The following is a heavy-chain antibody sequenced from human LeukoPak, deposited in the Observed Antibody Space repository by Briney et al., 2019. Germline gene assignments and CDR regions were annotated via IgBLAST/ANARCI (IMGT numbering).Heavy chain of an antibody. Sequence: PSETLSLTCAVYGGSFSGYYWSWIRQPPGKGLEWIGEINHSGSTNYNPSLKSRVTISVDTSKNQFSLKLSSVTAADTAVYYCATLHARSVAAYDYWGQGTLVTVSS. CDR1: GGSFSGYY. J-gene: IGHJ4*02. D-gene: IGHD4-23*01. CDR2: INHSGST. CDR3: ATLHARSVAAYDY. V-gene: IGHV4-34*01.